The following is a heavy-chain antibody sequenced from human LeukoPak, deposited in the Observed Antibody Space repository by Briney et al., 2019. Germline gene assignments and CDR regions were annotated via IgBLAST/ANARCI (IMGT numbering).Heavy chain of an antibody. CDR2: IYHRGST. V-gene: IGHV4-38-2*01. J-gene: IGHJ4*02. D-gene: IGHD1-14*01. CDR1: GYSISSGYY. CDR3: ARHNAALLY. Sequence: PSETLSLTCAVSGYSISSGYYWGWIRQPPGKGLEWIGSIYHRGSTYYNPSLKSRVTISVDTSKNQFSLKLSSVTAADTAVYYCARHNAALLYWGQGTLVTVSS.